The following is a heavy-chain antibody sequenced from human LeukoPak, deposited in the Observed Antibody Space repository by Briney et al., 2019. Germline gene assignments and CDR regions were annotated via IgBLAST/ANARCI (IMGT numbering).Heavy chain of an antibody. V-gene: IGHV1-2*02. D-gene: IGHD2-2*01. J-gene: IGHJ4*02. CDR3: ASQRDVVVPAASDY. Sequence: ASVKVSCKASGYTFTDYYLHWVRQAPGQGLEWMGWINPNSGGTKYAQNLQGRVTMTRDTSISTAYMELSRLRSDDTAVYYCASQRDVVVPAASDYWGQGTLVTVSS. CDR1: GYTFTDYY. CDR2: INPNSGGT.